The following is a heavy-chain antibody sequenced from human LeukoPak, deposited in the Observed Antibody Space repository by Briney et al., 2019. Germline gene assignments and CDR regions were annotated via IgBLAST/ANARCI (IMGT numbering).Heavy chain of an antibody. CDR2: IYYSGST. CDR3: ARLSLDNLGDYYYYYMDV. V-gene: IGHV4-59*11. J-gene: IGHJ6*03. CDR1: GGSISSHY. Sequence: SETLSLTCTVSGGSISSHYWSWIRQPPGKGLEWIGYIYYSGSTNYNPSLKSRVTISVDTSKNQFSLKLSSVTAADTAVYYCARLSLDNLGDYYYYYMDVWGKGTTVTVSS. D-gene: IGHD3-16*01.